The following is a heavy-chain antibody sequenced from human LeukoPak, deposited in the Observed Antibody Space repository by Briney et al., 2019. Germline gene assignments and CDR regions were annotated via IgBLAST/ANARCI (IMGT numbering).Heavy chain of an antibody. Sequence: GGSLRLSCAASGFTFSSDAMSWGRQAPGKGLEWVSAISGSGGSTYYADSVKGRVTISRDNSKNPLYLQMNRLRAEDTAVYYCAKDLRIQLWETFDYWGQGTLVTVSS. CDR1: GFTFSSDA. CDR3: AKDLRIQLWETFDY. D-gene: IGHD5-18*01. V-gene: IGHV3-23*01. J-gene: IGHJ4*02. CDR2: ISGSGGST.